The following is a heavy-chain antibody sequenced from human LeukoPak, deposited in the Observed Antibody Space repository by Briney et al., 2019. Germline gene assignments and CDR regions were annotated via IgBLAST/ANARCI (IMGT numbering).Heavy chain of an antibody. CDR3: ARDYGDYATFDY. J-gene: IGHJ4*02. Sequence: SVKVSCKASGGTFSSYAISWVRQAPGQGLEWMGGIIPIFGTANYAQKFQGRVTITADESTSTAYMGLSSLRSEDTAVYYCARDYGDYATFDYWGQGTLVTVSS. V-gene: IGHV1-69*13. D-gene: IGHD4-17*01. CDR1: GGTFSSYA. CDR2: IIPIFGTA.